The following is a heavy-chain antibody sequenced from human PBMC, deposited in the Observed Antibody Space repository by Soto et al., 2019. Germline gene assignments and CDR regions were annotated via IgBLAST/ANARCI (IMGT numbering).Heavy chain of an antibody. CDR3: ARQRTTVVTQAYFDH. V-gene: IGHV4-39*01. Sequence: SETLSLTCIVSGESISSSSYYWGWIRQPPGKGLGWIGSIYYSGRTYYNPSFKSRVTISIDTSKNQFSLKLSSVTATDTAVYYCARQRTTVVTQAYFDHWGQGALVTVSS. CDR1: GESISSSSYY. J-gene: IGHJ4*02. CDR2: IYYSGRT. D-gene: IGHD2-21*02.